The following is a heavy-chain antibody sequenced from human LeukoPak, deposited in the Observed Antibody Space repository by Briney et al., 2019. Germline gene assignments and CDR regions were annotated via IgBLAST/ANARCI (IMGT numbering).Heavy chain of an antibody. Sequence: SETLSLTCTVSGGSISSYYWSWIRQPPGKGLEWIGYIYYSGSTNYNPSLKSRVTISVDTSKNQFSLKLSSVTAADTAVYYCARLSPLLWFGESKAVFDYWGQGTLVTVSS. V-gene: IGHV4-59*08. J-gene: IGHJ4*02. D-gene: IGHD3-10*01. CDR2: IYYSGST. CDR1: GGSISSYY. CDR3: ARLSPLLWFGESKAVFDY.